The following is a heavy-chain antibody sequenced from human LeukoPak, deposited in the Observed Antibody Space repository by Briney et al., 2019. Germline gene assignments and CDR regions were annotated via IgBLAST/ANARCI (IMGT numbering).Heavy chain of an antibody. J-gene: IGHJ6*02. D-gene: IGHD2-2*01. Sequence: GGSLRLSCVVSGFTFSYYGMHWVRQAPGKGLECVAVISHDGSETYYGDSVKGRVTISRDNSKKTLHLQMDSLRAEDTAVYYCARDGVPGNGMDVWGQGTTVTVSS. CDR1: GFTFSYYG. V-gene: IGHV3-30*03. CDR3: ARDGVPGNGMDV. CDR2: ISHDGSET.